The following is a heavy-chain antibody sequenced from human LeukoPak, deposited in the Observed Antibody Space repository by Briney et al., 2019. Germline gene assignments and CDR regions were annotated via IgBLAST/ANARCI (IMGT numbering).Heavy chain of an antibody. D-gene: IGHD4-17*01. CDR3: ARQERYGDYDFDY. CDR2: MNPNSGNT. CDR1: GYTFTSYD. Sequence: ASVKVSCKASGYTFTSYDINWVRQATGQGLEWMGWMNPNSGNTGYAQKFQGRVTMTTDTSTSTAYMELRSLRSDDTAVYYCARQERYGDYDFDYWGQGTLVTVSS. V-gene: IGHV1-8*01. J-gene: IGHJ4*02.